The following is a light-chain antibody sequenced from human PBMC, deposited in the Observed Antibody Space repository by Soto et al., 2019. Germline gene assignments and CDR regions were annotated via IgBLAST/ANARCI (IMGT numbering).Light chain of an antibody. V-gene: IGKV3-15*01. CDR3: QGYKNVPIT. CDR2: DTS. Sequence: VLTQSPAALSVNHGEGVTLSCRASQGIGDTLACYQHKPGQTPRLLIYDTSARATGVPARLSGSRSGPEFTLTIVVLQAEDFAIYDCQGYKNVPITFGGGTKEAIK. CDR1: QGIGDT. J-gene: IGKJ4*01.